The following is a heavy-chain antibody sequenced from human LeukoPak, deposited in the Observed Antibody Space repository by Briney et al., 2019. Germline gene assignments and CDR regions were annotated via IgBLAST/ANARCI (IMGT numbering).Heavy chain of an antibody. CDR1: GFTFSSYG. CDR3: ARVQWELRGVGSYFEY. Sequence: GSLRLSCVVSGFTFSSYGMSWVRQAPGKGLEWVANIKQDGSEKYYVDSVKGRFTMSRDNAKNSLYLQMNSLRAEDTAVYYCARVQWELRGVGSYFEYWGQGALVTVSS. CDR2: IKQDGSEK. V-gene: IGHV3-7*01. J-gene: IGHJ4*02. D-gene: IGHD1-26*01.